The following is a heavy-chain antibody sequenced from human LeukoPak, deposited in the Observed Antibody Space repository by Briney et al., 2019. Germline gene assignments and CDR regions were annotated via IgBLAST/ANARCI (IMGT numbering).Heavy chain of an antibody. Sequence: SETLSLTCTVSGGSISSSSDYWGWIRQPPGKGLEWIASIYYSGSTYYNPSLKSRVTMSVDTSKNQFSLKLSSVTAADTATYYCARTPGVLYYFDYWGQGTLVTVSS. CDR1: GGSISSSSDY. CDR3: ARTPGVLYYFDY. V-gene: IGHV4-39*07. J-gene: IGHJ4*02. D-gene: IGHD3-10*01. CDR2: IYYSGST.